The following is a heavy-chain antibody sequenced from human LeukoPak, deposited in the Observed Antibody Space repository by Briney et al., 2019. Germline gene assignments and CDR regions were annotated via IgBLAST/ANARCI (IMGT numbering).Heavy chain of an antibody. J-gene: IGHJ6*03. D-gene: IGHD6-13*01. CDR3: ARGEYSSSWDGIYYMDV. V-gene: IGHV3-7*01. CDR2: IKQDGSEK. CDR1: GFNFSRYW. Sequence: GSLRLPCGASGFNFSRYWKRRVRQGPGEGLGGGANIKQDGSEKYYVDSVKGRFTISRDNAKNSLYLQMNSLRAEDTAVYYCARGEYSSSWDGIYYMDVWGKGTTVTVSS.